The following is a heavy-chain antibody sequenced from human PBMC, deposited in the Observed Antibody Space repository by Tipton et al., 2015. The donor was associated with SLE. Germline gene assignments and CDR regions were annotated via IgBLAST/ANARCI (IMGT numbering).Heavy chain of an antibody. D-gene: IGHD7-27*01. CDR1: GGSISDYY. CDR2: IYYSGNT. V-gene: IGHV4-59*01. CDR3: ARGDTGDDYFDN. Sequence: LRLSCTVSGGSISDYYWSWIRQPPGKGLEWIGYIYYSGNTNYNPSLKSRVTISVDMSTNQFSLKLSSVTAADTAVYYCARGDTGDDYFDNWGQGTLVTVSS. J-gene: IGHJ4*02.